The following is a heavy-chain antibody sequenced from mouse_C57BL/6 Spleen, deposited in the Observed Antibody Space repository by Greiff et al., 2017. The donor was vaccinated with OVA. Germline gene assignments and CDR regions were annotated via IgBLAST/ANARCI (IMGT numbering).Heavy chain of an antibody. CDR3: ARWTLLTTVDNAMDY. J-gene: IGHJ4*01. CDR1: GYPFTDYY. Sequence: VQLQQSGAELVRPGASVKLSCKASGYPFTDYYINWVKQRPGQGLEWIARIYPGSGNTYYNETFKGKATLTAEKSSSTAYMQLSSLTSEDSAVYFWARWTLLTTVDNAMDYWGQGTSVTVSS. D-gene: IGHD1-1*01. CDR2: IYPGSGNT. V-gene: IGHV1-76*01.